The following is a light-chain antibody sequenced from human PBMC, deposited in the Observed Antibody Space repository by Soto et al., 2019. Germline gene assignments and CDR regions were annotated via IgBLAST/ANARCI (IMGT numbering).Light chain of an antibody. CDR1: SSDVGSYNL. CDR2: DVN. Sequence: QSVLTQPASVSGSPGQSITISCTGTSSDVGSYNLVSWYQQHPGKAPKFMIYDVNNRPSGVSNRFSASKSGNTASLTISGLQAEDEADYYCSSYSSTTTLVFGGGTKLTVL. CDR3: SSYSSTTTLV. J-gene: IGLJ3*02. V-gene: IGLV2-14*02.